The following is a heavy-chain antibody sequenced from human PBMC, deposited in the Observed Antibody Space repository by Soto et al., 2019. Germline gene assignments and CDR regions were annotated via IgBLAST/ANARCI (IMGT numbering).Heavy chain of an antibody. CDR1: GFTFSDYY. V-gene: IGHV3-11*01. CDR3: ARGVGILPFDI. CDR2: IDSDASTV. J-gene: IGHJ3*02. Sequence: QVQLVESGGDLVKPGGSLRLSCAASGFTFSDYYMSWVRQAPGKGLEWVSYIDSDASTVYYAGSVKGRFTISRDNAKNSLYLGMHSLGAEDTALYYCARGVGILPFDIWGQGTMVTVSS. D-gene: IGHD1-20*01.